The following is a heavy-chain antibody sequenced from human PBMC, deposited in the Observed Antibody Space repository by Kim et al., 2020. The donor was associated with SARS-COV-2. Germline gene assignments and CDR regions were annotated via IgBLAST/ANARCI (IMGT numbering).Heavy chain of an antibody. J-gene: IGHJ4*02. Sequence: GGSLRLSCAASGFTFSSYGMHWVRQAPGKGLEWVAVISYDGSNKYYADSVKGRFNISRDNSKNTLYLQMNSLRAEDTAVYYCAKEAAAGTNDFDYWGQGTLVTVSS. CDR3: AKEAAAGTNDFDY. V-gene: IGHV3-30*18. CDR2: ISYDGSNK. D-gene: IGHD6-13*01. CDR1: GFTFSSYG.